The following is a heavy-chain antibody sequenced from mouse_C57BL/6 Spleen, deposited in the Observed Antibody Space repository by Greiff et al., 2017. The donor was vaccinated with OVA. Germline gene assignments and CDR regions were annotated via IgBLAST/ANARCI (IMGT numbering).Heavy chain of an antibody. J-gene: IGHJ4*01. CDR3: EALGEDYYAMDY. D-gene: IGHD4-1*01. CDR1: GYTFTDYY. Sequence: VQLQQSGPELVKPGASVKISCKAPGYTFTDYYMNWVKQSHGKSLEWIGDINPNNGGTSYNQKFKGKATLTVDKSSSTAYMELRSLTSEDSAVYYCEALGEDYYAMDYGGQGTSVTVSS. V-gene: IGHV1-26*01. CDR2: INPNNGGT.